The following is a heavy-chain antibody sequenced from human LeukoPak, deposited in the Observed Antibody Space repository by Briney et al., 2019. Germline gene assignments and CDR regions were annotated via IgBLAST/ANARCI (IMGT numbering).Heavy chain of an antibody. V-gene: IGHV3-30-3*01. D-gene: IGHD6-19*01. Sequence: GGSLRLSCAASGFTFSSYAMHWVRQAPGKGLEWVAVISYDGSNKYYADSVKGRFTISRDNSKNTLYLQMNSLRAEDTAVYYCAMGGSSGWWGQGTLVTVSS. J-gene: IGHJ4*02. CDR3: AMGGSSGW. CDR1: GFTFSSYA. CDR2: ISYDGSNK.